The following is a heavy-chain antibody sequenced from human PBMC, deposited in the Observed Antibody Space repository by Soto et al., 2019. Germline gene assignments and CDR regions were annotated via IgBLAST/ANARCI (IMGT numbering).Heavy chain of an antibody. CDR2: IFTSGNT. CDR3: ASGRLVSRYYGLDV. CDR1: GGSMNDYY. V-gene: IGHV4-4*07. J-gene: IGHJ6*02. Sequence: WETLSLTCTVSGGSMNDYYWSWIRQPAGKGLEWIGRIFTSGNTNYNPSLRSRLTMSVDTSTNQVSLRLTSVTAADTAVYYCASGRLVSRYYGLDVWGQGTTVTVSS. D-gene: IGHD6-6*01.